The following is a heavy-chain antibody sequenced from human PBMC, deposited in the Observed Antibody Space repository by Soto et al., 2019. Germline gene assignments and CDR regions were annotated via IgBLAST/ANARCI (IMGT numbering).Heavy chain of an antibody. CDR2: ISSSDNT. CDR3: ATRIIRGGLDY. D-gene: IGHD2-15*01. CDR1: GFTVNNKY. Sequence: GESLKISCAVSGFTVNNKYMTWVRQAPGKGLDWVSLISSSDNTYYADSVKGRFTISRDDSKNTLYLLMNNLRAEDTAVYYCATRIIRGGLDYWGQGT. V-gene: IGHV3-66*04. J-gene: IGHJ4*02.